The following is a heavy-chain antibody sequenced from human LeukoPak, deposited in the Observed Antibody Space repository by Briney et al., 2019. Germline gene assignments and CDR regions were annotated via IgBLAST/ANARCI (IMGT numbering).Heavy chain of an antibody. D-gene: IGHD3-22*01. J-gene: IGHJ6*03. CDR2: IIPIFGTA. CDR1: GGTFSSYA. CDR3: ARDHYYYDSSGYYSDYYYYYYMDV. V-gene: IGHV1-69*13. Sequence: SVKVSCKASGGTFSSYAISWVRQAPGQGLEWMGGIIPIFGTANYAQKFQGRVTITADESTSTAYMELSSLRSEDTAVYYCARDHYYYDSSGYYSDYYYYYYMDVWGKGTTVTVSS.